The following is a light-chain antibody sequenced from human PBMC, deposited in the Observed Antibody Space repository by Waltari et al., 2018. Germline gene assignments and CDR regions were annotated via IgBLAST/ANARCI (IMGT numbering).Light chain of an antibody. CDR3: QSYDKSLYYV. CDR1: RSNIGAGYD. J-gene: IGLJ1*01. V-gene: IGLV1-40*01. Sequence: QSVLTQPPSVSGAPGQRVTISCTGSRSNIGAGYDVHWYQQLPGTAPKLLIYANTNRPSGVHDRFSGSKSGTSASLAINGLQAEDEAEYYCQSYDKSLYYVFGSGTKVTVL. CDR2: ANT.